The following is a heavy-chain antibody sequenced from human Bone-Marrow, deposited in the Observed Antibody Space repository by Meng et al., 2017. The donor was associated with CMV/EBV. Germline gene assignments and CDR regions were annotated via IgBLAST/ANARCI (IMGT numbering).Heavy chain of an antibody. J-gene: IGHJ4*02. CDR3: AKDQSNYVFDY. D-gene: IGHD4-11*01. CDR1: GFTVSSNH. CDR2: IYSGGSST. V-gene: IGHV3-23*03. Sequence: GGSLRLSCAASGFTVSSNHMSWVRQAPGKGLEWVSVIYSGGSSTYYADSVKGRFTISRDNSKNTLYLQMNSLRAEDTAVYYCAKDQSNYVFDYWGQGTLVTVSS.